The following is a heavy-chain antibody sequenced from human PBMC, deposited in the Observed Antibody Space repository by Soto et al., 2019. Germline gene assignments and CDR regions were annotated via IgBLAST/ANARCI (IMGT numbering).Heavy chain of an antibody. J-gene: IGHJ5*02. Sequence: QVQLRESGPGLVKPSQALSLVCSVSGDSITSGGYYWTWLRQRPGKGLEWIGYTYFTGSDYYNPSLKSRMTMSVDTSKNQFSLRLSSVTAADTAFYYCARERVLRSGWFDPWGQGTLVTVSS. D-gene: IGHD1-26*01. V-gene: IGHV4-31*03. CDR3: ARERVLRSGWFDP. CDR2: TYFTGSD. CDR1: GDSITSGGYY.